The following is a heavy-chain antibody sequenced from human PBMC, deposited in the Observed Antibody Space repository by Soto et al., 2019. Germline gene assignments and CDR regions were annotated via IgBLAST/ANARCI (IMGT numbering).Heavy chain of an antibody. D-gene: IGHD3-3*01. CDR3: ARDVNDFWSGYLY. J-gene: IGHJ4*02. V-gene: IGHV3-33*01. Sequence: QVQLEESGGGVVQPGKSLRLSCTTSGFTFSSYAMHWVRQAPGKGLEWVAVLWYDGSNIQYADSVKGRFTISRDNSKSTVYLQMDSLRAEDTAVYYCARDVNDFWSGYLYWGQGTLVTVSS. CDR2: LWYDGSNI. CDR1: GFTFSSYA.